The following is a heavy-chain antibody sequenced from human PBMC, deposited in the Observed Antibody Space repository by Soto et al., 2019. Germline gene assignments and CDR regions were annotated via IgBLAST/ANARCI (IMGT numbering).Heavy chain of an antibody. CDR2: IIPILGIA. V-gene: IGHV1-69*02. D-gene: IGHD2-2*01. Sequence: SVKVSCKASGGTFSSDTISWVRQAPGQGLEWMGRIIPILGIANYAQKFQGRVTITADKSTSTAYMELSSLRSEDTAVYYCAIRYCSSTRCHPDYWGQGTLVTVSS. CDR3: AIRYCSSTRCHPDY. J-gene: IGHJ4*02. CDR1: GGTFSSDT.